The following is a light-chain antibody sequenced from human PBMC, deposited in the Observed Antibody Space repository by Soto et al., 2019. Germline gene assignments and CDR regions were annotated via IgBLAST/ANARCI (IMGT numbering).Light chain of an antibody. CDR2: DVT. CDR3: CSFAGRSRV. Sequence: QSALTQPRSVSASLGQSVTISCTGTSSDVGRYIYVSWYQQHPGKAPKLIIYDVTERPSGVPDRFSGSKSGNTASLTISGLQAEDEADYYCCSFAGRSRVFGSGTKLTV. J-gene: IGLJ1*01. CDR1: SSDVGRYIY. V-gene: IGLV2-11*01.